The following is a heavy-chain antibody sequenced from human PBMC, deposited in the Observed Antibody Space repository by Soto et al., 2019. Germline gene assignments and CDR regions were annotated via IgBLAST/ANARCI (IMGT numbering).Heavy chain of an antibody. V-gene: IGHV1-2*02. D-gene: IGHD6-19*01. Sequence: GASVKVSCKASGYTFTGYCIHWVQQATGQGLEWMGWINPNSGVTNYAQKFQGGVTKTRETAISTAYKEGSRLRSDETAVYYCGRGRAVAGTCDSWDQRTLVTVSS. J-gene: IGHJ4*02. CDR1: GYTFTGYC. CDR2: INPNSGVT. CDR3: GRGRAVAGTCDS.